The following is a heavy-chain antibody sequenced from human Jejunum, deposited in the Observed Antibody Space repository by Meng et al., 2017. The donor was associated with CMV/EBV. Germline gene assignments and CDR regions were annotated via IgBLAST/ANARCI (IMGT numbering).Heavy chain of an antibody. CDR2: ISSNGGST. CDR3: AARYCSSGSCYGYFDY. Sequence: FTFSSYAMHWVRQAPGKGLEYVSAISSNGGSTYYAGSVKGRFTTSRDNSKNTLHLQMDSLRAEDMAVYYCAARYCSSGSCYGYFDYWGQGTLVTVSS. V-gene: IGHV3-64*02. CDR1: FTFSSYA. D-gene: IGHD2-15*01. J-gene: IGHJ4*02.